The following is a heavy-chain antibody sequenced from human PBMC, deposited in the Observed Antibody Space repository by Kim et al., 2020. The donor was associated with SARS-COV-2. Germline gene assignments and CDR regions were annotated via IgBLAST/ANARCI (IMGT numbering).Heavy chain of an antibody. CDR3: ARVRYYRGYFDY. CDR2: INAGNGNT. CDR1: GYTFTSYA. V-gene: IGHV1-3*01. Sequence: ASVKVSCKASGYTFTSYAMHWVRQAPGQRLEWMGWINAGNGNTKYSQKFQGRVTITRDTSASTAYMELSSLRSEDTAVYYCARVRYYRGYFDYWGQGTLVTVSS. J-gene: IGHJ4*02. D-gene: IGHD3-9*01.